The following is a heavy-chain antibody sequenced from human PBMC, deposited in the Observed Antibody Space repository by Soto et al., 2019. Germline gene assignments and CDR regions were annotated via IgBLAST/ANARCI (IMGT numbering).Heavy chain of an antibody. CDR3: ARAGRGRYYDILTGPRGMDV. CDR2: ISAYNGNT. CDR1: GYTFTSYG. V-gene: IGHV1-18*01. J-gene: IGHJ6*02. Sequence: ASVKVSCKASGYTFTSYGISWVRQAPGQGLEWMGWISAYNGNTNYAQKLQGRVTMTTDTSTSTAYMELRSLRSDDTAVYYCARAGRGRYYDILTGPRGMDVWGQGTTVTVSS. D-gene: IGHD3-9*01.